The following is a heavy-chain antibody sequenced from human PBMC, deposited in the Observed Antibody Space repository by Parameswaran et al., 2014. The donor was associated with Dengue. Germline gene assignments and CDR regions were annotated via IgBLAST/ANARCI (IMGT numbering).Heavy chain of an antibody. Sequence: WIRQPPGKGLELIGYISYSGSTNSNPSLKSRATIFVDVSQNQFSLELTSLTAADTAVYYCARADYDRSGGEYRGGYYYMDVWGKGTTVTVSS. V-gene: IGHV4-59*01. D-gene: IGHD3-10*01. CDR2: ISYSGST. CDR3: ARADYDRSGGEYRGGYYYMDV. J-gene: IGHJ6*03.